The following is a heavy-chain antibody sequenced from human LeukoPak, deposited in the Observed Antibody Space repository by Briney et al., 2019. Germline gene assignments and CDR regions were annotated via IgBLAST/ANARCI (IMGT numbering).Heavy chain of an antibody. Sequence: SETLSLTCTVSGGSISSYYWSWIRQPPGKGLEWIGYIYYSGSTNYNPSLKSRVTISVDTSKNQFSLKLSSVTAADTAVYYCARVIAARSYYYYGMDVWGQGTTVTVSS. D-gene: IGHD6-6*01. V-gene: IGHV4-59*01. J-gene: IGHJ6*02. CDR3: ARVIAARSYYYYGMDV. CDR2: IYYSGST. CDR1: GGSISSYY.